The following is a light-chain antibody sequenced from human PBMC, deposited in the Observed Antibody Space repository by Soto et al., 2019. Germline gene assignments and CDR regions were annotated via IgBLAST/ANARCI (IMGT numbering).Light chain of an antibody. J-gene: IGKJ1*01. V-gene: IGKV3-20*01. CDR2: GTS. CDR3: QQYVSWT. Sequence: IVLTQSPGTLSVSPGERATLSCRASQTISSNHLAWYQQKPGQAPSLLIYGTSSRATGIPDRFSGSGSGTYFTLTISRLEPEDSAIYYCQQYVSWTFGQGTKVEIK. CDR1: QTISSNH.